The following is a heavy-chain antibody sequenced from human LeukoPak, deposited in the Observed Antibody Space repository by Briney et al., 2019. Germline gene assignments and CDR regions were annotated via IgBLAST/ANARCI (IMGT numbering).Heavy chain of an antibody. V-gene: IGHV3-23*01. D-gene: IGHD3-22*01. CDR1: GFTFSSYG. CDR2: ISGSGGST. J-gene: IGHJ4*02. Sequence: GGSLRLSCAASGFTFSSYGMSWVRQAPGKGLEWVSAISGSGGSTYYADSAKGRFTISRDNSKNTLYLQMNSLRAEDTAVYYCAKHLAYYYDSSGYWRYWGQGTLVTVSS. CDR3: AKHLAYYYDSSGYWRY.